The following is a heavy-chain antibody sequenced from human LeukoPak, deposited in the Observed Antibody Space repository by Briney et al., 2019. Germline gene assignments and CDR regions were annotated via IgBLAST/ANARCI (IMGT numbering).Heavy chain of an antibody. CDR2: ISARGGSP. CDR3: AKDLSFLGYFFDY. D-gene: IGHD3-3*01. J-gene: IGHJ4*02. V-gene: IGHV3-23*01. CDR1: GFTLSNHA. Sequence: PGGSLRLSCAGSGFTLSNHAMNWVRQAPGKGLEWVSAISARGGSPYYADSVKGRFTISRDNSKNTLYLQMNTLRAEDTAVYYCAKDLSFLGYFFDYWGQGTLVTVSS.